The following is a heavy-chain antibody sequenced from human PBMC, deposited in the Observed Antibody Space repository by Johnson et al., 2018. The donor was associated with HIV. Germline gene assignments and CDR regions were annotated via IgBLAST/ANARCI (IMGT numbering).Heavy chain of an antibody. D-gene: IGHD2-15*01. Sequence: QVQLVESGGGVVRSGGSLRLSCAASGFTFSDYYMRWIRQAPGKGLEWVSYISSSGSPIYYADSVKGRFTISRDNAKNSLYLQMNSLRAEDTAVYYCARDVGSGPAFDIWGQGTMVTVSS. V-gene: IGHV3-11*04. CDR1: GFTFSDYY. CDR3: ARDVGSGPAFDI. CDR2: ISSSGSPI. J-gene: IGHJ3*02.